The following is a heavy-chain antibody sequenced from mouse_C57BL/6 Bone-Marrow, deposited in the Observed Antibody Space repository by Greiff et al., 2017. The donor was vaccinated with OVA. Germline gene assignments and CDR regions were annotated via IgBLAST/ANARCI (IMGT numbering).Heavy chain of an antibody. D-gene: IGHD1-1*01. CDR2: IWGVGST. J-gene: IGHJ3*01. Sequence: VKLVESGPGLVAPSQSLSITCTVSGFSLTSYGVDWVRQSPGKGLEWLGVIWGVGSTNYNSALKSRLSISKDNSKSQVFLKMNSLQTDDTAMYYCASEDYYGTPFAYWGQGTLVTVSA. CDR1: GFSLTSYG. V-gene: IGHV2-6*01. CDR3: ASEDYYGTPFAY.